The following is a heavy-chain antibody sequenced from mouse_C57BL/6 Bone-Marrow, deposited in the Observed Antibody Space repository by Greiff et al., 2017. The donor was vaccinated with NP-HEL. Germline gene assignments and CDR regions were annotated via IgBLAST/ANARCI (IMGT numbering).Heavy chain of an antibody. Sequence: VQLQQPGAELVRPGTSVKLSCKASGYTFTSYWMHWVKQRPGQGLEWIGVIDPSDSYTNYNQKFKGEATLTVDTSSSTAYMQLSSLTSEDSAVYYCAYGRGFAYWGQGTLVTVSA. V-gene: IGHV1-59*01. D-gene: IGHD1-1*01. CDR1: GYTFTSYW. J-gene: IGHJ3*01. CDR3: AYGRGFAY. CDR2: IDPSDSYT.